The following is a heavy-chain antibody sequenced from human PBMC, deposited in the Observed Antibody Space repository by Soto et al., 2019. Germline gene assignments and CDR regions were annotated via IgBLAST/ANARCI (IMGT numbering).Heavy chain of an antibody. D-gene: IGHD2-15*01. CDR3: ARVSSSIVVVPDYGMDV. CDR1: GYTFISHG. J-gene: IGHJ6*02. Sequence: QVQLVQSGVEVKKPGASVKVSCKASGYTFISHGISWVRQAPGQGLEWMGWISGKNGNTNYAQKPQGRVALTKDTSTSTAYMELRGLRSDDTAVYYCARVSSSIVVVPDYGMDVWGQGTTVTVSS. V-gene: IGHV1-18*04. CDR2: ISGKNGNT.